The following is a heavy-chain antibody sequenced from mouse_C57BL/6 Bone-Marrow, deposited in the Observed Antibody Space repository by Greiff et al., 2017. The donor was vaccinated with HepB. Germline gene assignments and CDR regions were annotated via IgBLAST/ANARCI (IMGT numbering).Heavy chain of an antibody. V-gene: IGHV1-55*01. D-gene: IGHD2-1*01. J-gene: IGHJ2*01. CDR3: ARGGKLPGTEGRFDY. CDR1: GYPFTSYW. Sequence: QVQLQQPGAELVKPGASVKMSCKASGYPFTSYWITWVKQSPGQGLEWIGDIYPGSGSTNYNEKFKSKATLTVDTSSSTANMQLSSLTSEDSGVYYCARGGKLPGTEGRFDYWGQGTTLTVSS. CDR2: IYPGSGST.